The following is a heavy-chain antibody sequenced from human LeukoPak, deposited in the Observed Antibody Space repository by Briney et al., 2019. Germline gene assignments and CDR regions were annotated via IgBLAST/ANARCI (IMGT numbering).Heavy chain of an antibody. D-gene: IGHD6-13*01. Sequence: SETLSLTCVVSGGSISNYFWSWVRQPPGRGLEWIGYVHYTGSTNYNPSLKSRATISVDTSKKQLSLKLSSVTATDTAVYYCARPAAGQGGDWYFDLWGRGTLVTVSS. J-gene: IGHJ2*01. V-gene: IGHV4-59*08. CDR3: ARPAAGQGGDWYFDL. CDR1: GGSISNYF. CDR2: VHYTGST.